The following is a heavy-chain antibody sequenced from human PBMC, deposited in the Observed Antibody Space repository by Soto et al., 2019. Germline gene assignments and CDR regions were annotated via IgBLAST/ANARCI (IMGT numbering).Heavy chain of an antibody. CDR3: ARVTSVWGSDLDV. CDR2: IIPIFGTA. V-gene: IGHV1-69*13. D-gene: IGHD3-16*01. Sequence: SVKVSCKASGGTFSNYPISRVRQAPGQGLEWMGGIIPIFGTANYAQKFQGRVTITADESTSTAYMELSSLRSEDTAVYYCARVTSVWGSDLDVWGQGTTVTVSS. CDR1: GGTFSNYP. J-gene: IGHJ6*02.